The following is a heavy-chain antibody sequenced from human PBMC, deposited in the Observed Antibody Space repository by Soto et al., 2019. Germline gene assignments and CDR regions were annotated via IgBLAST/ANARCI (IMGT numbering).Heavy chain of an antibody. V-gene: IGHV4-34*01. CDR1: GGSFSGYY. J-gene: IGHJ4*02. CDR3: ARDKITGLCDY. D-gene: IGHD2-8*02. CDR2: INHSGST. Sequence: LSLTCAVYGGSFSGYYWTWIRQPPGTGLEWIGEINHSGSTNYNPSLKSRVTISVDTSKNQFSLKLTSVTAADTAVYYCARDKITGLCDYWGQGTLVTVSS.